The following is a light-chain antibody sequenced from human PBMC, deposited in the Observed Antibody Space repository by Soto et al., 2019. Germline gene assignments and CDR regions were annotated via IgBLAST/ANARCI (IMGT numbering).Light chain of an antibody. J-gene: IGKJ4*01. Sequence: EIVMTQSPATLSVSPGERATLSCRASQSIGSNLAWYQQKPGQTPRLLIYGTSIRATGIPARVSGSGSGTEFTLTISSLQSEDFAVYYCQHYNNWPLTFGGGTKVDI. CDR2: GTS. CDR3: QHYNNWPLT. CDR1: QSIGSN. V-gene: IGKV3-15*01.